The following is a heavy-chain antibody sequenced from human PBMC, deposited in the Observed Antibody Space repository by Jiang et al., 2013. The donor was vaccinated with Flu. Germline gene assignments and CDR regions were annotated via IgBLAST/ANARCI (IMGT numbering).Heavy chain of an antibody. CDR3: ARVYGRVVILDY. Sequence: QLVESGPEVKKPGASVKVSCKASGYTFTSYAMHWVRQAPGQRLEWMGWINAGNGNTKYSQKFQGRVTITRDTSASTAYMELSSLRSEDTAVYYCARVYGRVVILDYWGQGTLVTVSS. CDR1: GYTFTSYA. J-gene: IGHJ4*02. CDR2: INAGNGNT. D-gene: IGHD3-22*01. V-gene: IGHV1-3*01.